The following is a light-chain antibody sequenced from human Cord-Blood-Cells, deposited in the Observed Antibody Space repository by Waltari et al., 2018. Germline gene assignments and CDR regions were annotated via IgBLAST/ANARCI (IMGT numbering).Light chain of an antibody. Sequence: DIQMTLSPSTLSASVGDRFNINCRASQSISSWLAWYQQKPGKAPKLLIYKASSLESGVPSRFSGSGSGTEFTLTISSLQPDDFATYYCQQYNSYSRTFGQGTKVEIK. J-gene: IGKJ1*01. CDR2: KAS. CDR1: QSISSW. CDR3: QQYNSYSRT. V-gene: IGKV1-5*03.